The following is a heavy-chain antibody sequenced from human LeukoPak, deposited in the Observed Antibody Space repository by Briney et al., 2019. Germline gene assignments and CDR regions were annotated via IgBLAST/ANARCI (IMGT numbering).Heavy chain of an antibody. CDR2: IRSKAYGGTT. J-gene: IGHJ4*02. CDR3: TRAPQYYYDSGGYSPEDY. D-gene: IGHD3-22*01. CDR1: GFTFGDYA. V-gene: IGHV3-49*03. Sequence: SGGSLRLSCTASGFTFGDYAMSWFRQAPGKGLEWVGFIRSKAYGGTTEYAASVKGRFTISRDDSKSIAYLQMNSLKTEDTAVYYCTRAPQYYYDSGGYSPEDYWGQGTLVTVSS.